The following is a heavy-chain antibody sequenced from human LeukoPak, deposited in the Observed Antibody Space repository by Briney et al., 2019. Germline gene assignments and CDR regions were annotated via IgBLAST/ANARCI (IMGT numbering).Heavy chain of an antibody. CDR2: IRYDGSNK. Sequence: GGSLRLSCAASGFTFSSYGMHWVRQAPGKGLEWVAFIRYDGSNKYYADSVKGRFTISRDNSKNTLYLQMNSLRAEDTAVYYCAKDHPTYYDILTGLPYAFDIWGQGTMVTVSS. D-gene: IGHD3-9*01. J-gene: IGHJ3*02. CDR3: AKDHPTYYDILTGLPYAFDI. CDR1: GFTFSSYG. V-gene: IGHV3-30*02.